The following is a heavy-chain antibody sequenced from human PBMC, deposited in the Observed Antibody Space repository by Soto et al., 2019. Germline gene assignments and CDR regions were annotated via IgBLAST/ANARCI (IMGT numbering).Heavy chain of an antibody. CDR3: ARANCSSTSCYWGGMDV. J-gene: IGHJ6*02. CDR2: IYTSGST. V-gene: IGHV4-4*07. CDR1: GGTINIYD. Sequence: LRSTVCGGTINIYDWSWIRQTAGKGLEWIGRIYTSGSTNYNPSLKSRVTMSVDTSKNQFSLKLSSVTAADTAVYYCARANCSSTSCYWGGMDVWGQGTTVTVSS. D-gene: IGHD2-2*01.